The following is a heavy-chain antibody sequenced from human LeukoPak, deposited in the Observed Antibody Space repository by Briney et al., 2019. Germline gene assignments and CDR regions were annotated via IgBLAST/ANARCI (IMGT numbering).Heavy chain of an antibody. CDR2: ISAYNGNT. D-gene: IGHD5-24*01. V-gene: IGHV1-18*04. Sequence: ASVKVSCKASGYTFTGYYIHWVRQAPGQGLEWMGWISAYNGNTNYAQKLQGRVTMTTDTSTSTAYMELRSLRSDDTAVYYCARGVEYYYYYMDVWGKGTTVTVSS. CDR1: GYTFTGYY. CDR3: ARGVEYYYYYMDV. J-gene: IGHJ6*03.